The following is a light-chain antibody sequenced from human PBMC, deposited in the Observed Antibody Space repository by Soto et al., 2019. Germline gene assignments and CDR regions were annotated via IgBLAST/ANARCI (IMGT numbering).Light chain of an antibody. CDR1: SSNIGGNS. CDR3: GSWDSSLSAYV. V-gene: IGLV1-51*01. CDR2: DDH. Sequence: QSVMTQPPSVSAAPGQRVTISCSGSSSNIGGNSVSWYQQLPGTAPKLLIYDDHKRPSGIPDRFSGSKSGTSATLGITGFQTGDEADHYCGSWDSSLSAYVFGTGTKLTVL. J-gene: IGLJ1*01.